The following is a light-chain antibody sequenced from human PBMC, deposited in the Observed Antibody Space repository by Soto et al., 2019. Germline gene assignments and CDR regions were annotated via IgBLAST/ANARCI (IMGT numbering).Light chain of an antibody. CDR3: QSYDSSLSGYYV. V-gene: IGLV1-40*01. Sequence: QSVLTQPPSVSGAPGKRVTISCTGSSSNIGAGYDVHWYQQLPGTAPKLLIYGNSTRPSGVPDRFSGSKSGTSASLAITGLQAEDEADYYCQSYDSSLSGYYVFGTGTKVTVL. J-gene: IGLJ1*01. CDR1: SSNIGAGYD. CDR2: GNS.